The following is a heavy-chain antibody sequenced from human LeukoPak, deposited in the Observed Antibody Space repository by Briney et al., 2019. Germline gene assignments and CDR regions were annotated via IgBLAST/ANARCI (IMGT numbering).Heavy chain of an antibody. CDR1: GGTFSSYA. D-gene: IGHD5-18*01. CDR2: IIPIFGTA. Sequence: GASVKVSCKASGGTFSSYAISWVRQAPGQGLEWMGGIIPIFGTANYAQKFQGRVTITADKSTSTAYMELSSLRSEDTAVYYCARGGSGYSYGFLNWFDPWGQGTLVTVSS. CDR3: ARGGSGYSYGFLNWFDP. J-gene: IGHJ5*02. V-gene: IGHV1-69*06.